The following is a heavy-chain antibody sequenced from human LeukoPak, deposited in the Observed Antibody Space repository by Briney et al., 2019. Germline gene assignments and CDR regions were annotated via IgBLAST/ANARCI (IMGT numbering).Heavy chain of an antibody. CDR2: ISTDDET. D-gene: IGHD3-22*01. CDR3: ARETASKYYYDTGGYSDY. Sequence: GGSLRLSCVAAGISVSSNHITWVRQAPGKGLEWISLISTDDETHYADSVKGRFTVSRDTSKNTVYLQMNSLRAEDTAVYYCARETASKYYYDTGGYSDYWGQGTLVAVSS. V-gene: IGHV3-66*01. CDR1: GISVSSNH. J-gene: IGHJ4*02.